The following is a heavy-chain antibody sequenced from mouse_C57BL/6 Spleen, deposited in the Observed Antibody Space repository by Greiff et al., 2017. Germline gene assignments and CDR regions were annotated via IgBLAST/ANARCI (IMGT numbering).Heavy chain of an antibody. CDR1: GFTFSSYG. J-gene: IGHJ1*03. CDR3: ARRGTTGVARYFDV. Sequence: DVLLVESGGDLVKPGGSLKLSCAASGFTFSSYGMSWVRQTPDNRLEWVATISSGGSYTYYPDSMKGRFTISRDNAKNTLYMQRSSLKSEDTAMYYWARRGTTGVARYFDVWGTGTTVTVSA. CDR2: ISSGGSYT. D-gene: IGHD1-1*01. V-gene: IGHV5-6*01.